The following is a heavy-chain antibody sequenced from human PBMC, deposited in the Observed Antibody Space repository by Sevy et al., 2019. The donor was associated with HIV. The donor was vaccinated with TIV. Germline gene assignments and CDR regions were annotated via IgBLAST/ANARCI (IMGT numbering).Heavy chain of an antibody. D-gene: IGHD3-3*01. CDR2: IYYSGST. Sequence: SETLSLTCTVSGGSISSYYWSWIRQPPGKGLEWIGYIYYSGSTNYNPSLKSRVTISVDTSKNQFSLKLSSVTGADTAVYYVAREERITIFGVVSSSWFDPWGQGTLVTVSS. CDR1: GGSISSYY. CDR3: AREERITIFGVVSSSWFDP. J-gene: IGHJ5*02. V-gene: IGHV4-59*01.